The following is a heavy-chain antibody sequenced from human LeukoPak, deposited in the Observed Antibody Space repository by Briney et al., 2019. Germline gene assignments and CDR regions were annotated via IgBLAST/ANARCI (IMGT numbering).Heavy chain of an antibody. D-gene: IGHD3-10*01. CDR3: ARGRYYGSGSLGH. CDR1: GGSFSGYY. V-gene: IGHV4-34*01. CDR2: INHSGST. J-gene: IGHJ4*02. Sequence: PSETLSLTCAVYGGSFSGYYWGWIRQPPGKGLEWIGEINHSGSTNYNPSLKSRVTISVDTSKNQFSLKLSSVTAADTAVYYCARGRYYGSGSLGHWGQGTLVTVSS.